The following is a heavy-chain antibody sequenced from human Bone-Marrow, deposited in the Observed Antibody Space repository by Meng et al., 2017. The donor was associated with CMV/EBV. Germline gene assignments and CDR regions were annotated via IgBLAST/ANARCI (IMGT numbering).Heavy chain of an antibody. V-gene: IGHV3-74*01. D-gene: IGHD3-3*01. CDR2: INSDGSST. J-gene: IGHJ4*02. Sequence: GGSLRLSCAASGFTFSSYWMHWVRQAPGKGLVWVSRINSDGSSTSYADSVKGRFTISRDNAKNTLYLQMNSLRAEDTAVYYCAREGFFGVVTPAPFDYWGQGTLVTVSS. CDR1: GFTFSSYW. CDR3: AREGFFGVVTPAPFDY.